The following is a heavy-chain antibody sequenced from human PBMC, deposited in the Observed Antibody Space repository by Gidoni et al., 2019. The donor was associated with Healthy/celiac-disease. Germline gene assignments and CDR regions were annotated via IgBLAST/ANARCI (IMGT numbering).Heavy chain of an antibody. Sequence: EVQLVESGGGLVQPGRSLRLSCAASGFTFDDYAMHWVRQAPGKGLEWVSGISWNSGSIGYADSVKGRFTISRDNAKNSLYLQMNSLRAEDTALYYCAKDLSTSPSVVDYWGQGTLVTVSS. CDR3: AKDLSTSPSVVDY. CDR1: GFTFDDYA. CDR2: ISWNSGSI. D-gene: IGHD2-2*01. V-gene: IGHV3-9*01. J-gene: IGHJ4*02.